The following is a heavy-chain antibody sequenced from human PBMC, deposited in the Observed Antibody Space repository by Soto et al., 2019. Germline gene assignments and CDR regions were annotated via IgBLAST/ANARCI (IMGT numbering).Heavy chain of an antibody. D-gene: IGHD5-18*01. Sequence: GGSLRLSCVASGITFGSRAMSWVRQAPGKGLEWVSAISGSGGSEFYADSVKGRFTISRDNSKNTLYLQMKSLRAEDTALYYCTKGDTTMITDYYAMDVWGQGTTVTVSS. CDR2: ISGSGGSE. J-gene: IGHJ6*02. V-gene: IGHV3-23*01. CDR1: GITFGSRA. CDR3: TKGDTTMITDYYAMDV.